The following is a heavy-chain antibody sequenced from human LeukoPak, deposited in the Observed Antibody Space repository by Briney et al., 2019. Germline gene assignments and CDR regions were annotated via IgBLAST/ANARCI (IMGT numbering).Heavy chain of an antibody. J-gene: IGHJ6*02. CDR1: GFTVSSNY. CDR3: AREKDPYYYYGMDV. CDR2: IYSGGST. V-gene: IGHV3-66*01. Sequence: PGGSLRLSCAASGFTVSSNYMSWVRQAPGKGLEWVSVIYSGGSTYYADPVKGRFTISRDNSKNTLYLQMNSLRAEDTAVYYCAREKDPYYYYGMDVWGQGTTVTVSS.